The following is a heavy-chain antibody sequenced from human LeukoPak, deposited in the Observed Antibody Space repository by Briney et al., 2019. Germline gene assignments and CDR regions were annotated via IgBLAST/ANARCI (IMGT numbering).Heavy chain of an antibody. D-gene: IGHD4-23*01. CDR2: ISSSSYI. CDR1: GFTFSSYS. CDR3: ARGFHTRTMNVLVTSVFAFDS. V-gene: IGHV3-21*01. J-gene: IGHJ3*02. Sequence: GGSLRLSCAASGFTFSSYSMNWVRQAPGKGLEWVSSISSSSYIYYADSVKGRFTISRDNAKNSMYLIMKSLRAEETDVYKCARGFHTRTMNVLVTSVFAFDSLVGGGMVTVSS.